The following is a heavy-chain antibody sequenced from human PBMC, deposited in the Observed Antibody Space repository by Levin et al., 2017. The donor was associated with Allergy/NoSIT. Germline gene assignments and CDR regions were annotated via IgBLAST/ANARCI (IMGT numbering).Heavy chain of an antibody. D-gene: IGHD4-11*01. CDR1: GFTFSTFW. J-gene: IGHJ4*02. V-gene: IGHV3-7*01. Sequence: GESLKISCAASGFTFSTFWMNWVRQAPGKGLEWVANINPDGREKRYVDSVKGRFTISRDNAKNSLYLQLNSLRPEDMAVYCCAGWRDSRNYWGQGSLFTVSS. CDR2: INPDGREK. CDR3: AGWRDSRNY.